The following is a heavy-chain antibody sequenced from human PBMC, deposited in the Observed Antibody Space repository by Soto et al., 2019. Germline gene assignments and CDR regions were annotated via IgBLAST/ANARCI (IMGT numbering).Heavy chain of an antibody. J-gene: IGHJ6*02. D-gene: IGHD3-3*01. V-gene: IGHV3-73*02. CDR3: TSRGANYDFWSGHYGMDV. CDR1: GFTFSGSA. Sequence: EVQLVESGGGLVQPGGSLKLSCAASGFTFSGSAMHWVRQASGKGLEWVSRIRSKANSYATAYAASVKGRFTISRDDSKNTAYLQMNSLKTEDTAVYYCTSRGANYDFWSGHYGMDVWGQGTTVTVSS. CDR2: IRSKANSYAT.